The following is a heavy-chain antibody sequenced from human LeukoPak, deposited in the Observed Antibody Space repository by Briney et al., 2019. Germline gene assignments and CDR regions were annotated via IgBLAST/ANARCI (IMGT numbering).Heavy chain of an antibody. J-gene: IGHJ4*02. CDR3: ASLQTYYYDSWSGGYFDY. CDR2: IYYSGST. V-gene: IGHV4-31*03. CDR1: GGSISSGGYY. Sequence: SETLSLTCTVSGGSISSGGYYWSWIRQHPGQGLEWIGYIYYSGSTYYNPSLKSRVTISVDTSKNQFSLKLSSVTAADTAVYYCASLQTYYYDSWSGGYFDYWGQGTLVTVSS. D-gene: IGHD3-22*01.